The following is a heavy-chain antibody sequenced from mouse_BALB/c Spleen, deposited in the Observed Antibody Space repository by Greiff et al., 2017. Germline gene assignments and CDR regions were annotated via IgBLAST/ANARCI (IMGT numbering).Heavy chain of an antibody. CDR2: INPSNGRT. Sequence: VQLQQPGAELVKPGASVKLSCKASGYTFTSYWMHWVKQRPGQGLEWIGEINPSNGRTNYNEKFKIKATLTVDKSSSTACMQLSSLTSEYSAVYFDAHPLITGYAMDYWGQGTSVTVSS. D-gene: IGHD4-1*01. CDR3: AHPLITGYAMDY. J-gene: IGHJ4*01. CDR1: GYTFTSYW. V-gene: IGHV1S81*02.